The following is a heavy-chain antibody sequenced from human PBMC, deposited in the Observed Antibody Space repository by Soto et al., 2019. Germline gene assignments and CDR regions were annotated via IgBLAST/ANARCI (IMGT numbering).Heavy chain of an antibody. V-gene: IGHV3-23*01. J-gene: IGHJ5*02. CDR3: AKHGGSVPWFDP. CDR2: ISGSGGST. CDR1: GFTFSSYA. D-gene: IGHD6-6*01. Sequence: PGGSLRLSCAASGFTFSSYAMSWVRQAPGKGLEWVSAISGSGGSTYYADSVKGRFTISRDNSKNALYLQMNSLRAEDTAVYYCAKHGGSVPWFDPWGQGTLVTVSS.